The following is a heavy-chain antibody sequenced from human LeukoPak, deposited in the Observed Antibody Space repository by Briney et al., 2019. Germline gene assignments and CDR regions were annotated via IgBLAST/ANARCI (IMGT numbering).Heavy chain of an antibody. CDR3: ARPSPPGDGYNPCDY. V-gene: IGHV3-74*01. CDR1: GFTFSTYG. D-gene: IGHD5-24*01. CDR2: INSDGSST. J-gene: IGHJ4*02. Sequence: GRSLRLSCAASGFTFSTYGMHWVRQAPGKGLVWVSRINSDGSSTSYADSVKGRFTISRDNSKSTVYLQMNSLRPEDTAMYYCARPSPPGDGYNPCDYWGPGALVIVSS.